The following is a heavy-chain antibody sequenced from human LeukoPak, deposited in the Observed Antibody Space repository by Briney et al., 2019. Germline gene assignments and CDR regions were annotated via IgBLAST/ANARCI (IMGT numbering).Heavy chain of an antibody. Sequence: GESLKISCNGSGYTFTNYYIAWVRQMPGKGLEWMGIIYPGGSDTRYSPSFQGQVTISADKSTSTAYLQWSSLKASDTAMYYCARVVADNWFDPWGQGTLVTVSS. CDR1: GYTFTNYY. J-gene: IGHJ5*02. V-gene: IGHV5-51*01. CDR3: ARVVADNWFDP. D-gene: IGHD2-15*01. CDR2: IYPGGSDT.